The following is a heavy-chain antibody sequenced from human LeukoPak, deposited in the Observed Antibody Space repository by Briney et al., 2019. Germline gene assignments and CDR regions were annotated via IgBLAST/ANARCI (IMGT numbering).Heavy chain of an antibody. CDR1: GGSISSYY. Sequence: SETLSLTCTVSGGSISSYYWSWIRQPPGKGLEWIGYIYYSGSTNYNPSLKSRVTISVDTSKNQFSLKLSSVTAADTAVYYCARSIAARPPGYYYFDYWGQGTLVTVSS. D-gene: IGHD6-6*01. CDR2: IYYSGST. CDR3: ARSIAARPPGYYYFDY. V-gene: IGHV4-59*01. J-gene: IGHJ4*02.